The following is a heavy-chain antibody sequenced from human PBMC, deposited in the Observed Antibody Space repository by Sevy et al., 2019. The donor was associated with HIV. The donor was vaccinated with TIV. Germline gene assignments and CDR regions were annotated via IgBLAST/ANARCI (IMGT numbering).Heavy chain of an antibody. D-gene: IGHD1-26*01. J-gene: IGHJ5*02. CDR1: GFTFSSYA. CDR2: ISGGGDST. CDR3: AKEPSSGSIRNWFDP. Sequence: GGSLRLSCAASGFTFSSYAMSWVRQAPGKGLEWVSAISGGGDSTYYADSVKGRFTISRDNSKNTLYLQMNSLRAEDTAVFYCAKEPSSGSIRNWFDPWGQGTLVTVSS. V-gene: IGHV3-23*01.